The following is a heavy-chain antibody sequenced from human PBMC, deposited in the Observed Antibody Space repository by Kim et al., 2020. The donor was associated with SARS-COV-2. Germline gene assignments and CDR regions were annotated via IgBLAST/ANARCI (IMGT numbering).Heavy chain of an antibody. D-gene: IGHD2-2*01. CDR3: ARHDRIVVVPAAIPDAFDI. V-gene: IGHV4-39*01. J-gene: IGHJ3*02. Sequence: SRVTISVDTSKNQFSLKLSSVTAADTAVYYCARHDRIVVVPAAIPDAFDIWGQGTMVTVSS.